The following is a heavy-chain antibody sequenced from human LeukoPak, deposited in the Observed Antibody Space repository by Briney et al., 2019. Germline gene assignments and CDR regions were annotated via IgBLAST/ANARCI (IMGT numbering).Heavy chain of an antibody. CDR2: IYYSGST. CDR1: GGSISSYY. V-gene: IGHV4-59*01. D-gene: IGHD2-2*01. Sequence: SETVSLTCTVSGGSISSYYWSWIRQPPGKGLEWIGYIYYSGSTNYNPSLKSRVTISVDTSKNQFSLKLSSVTAADTAVYYCARLSYCSSTSCYGYWFDPWGQGTLVTVSS. J-gene: IGHJ5*02. CDR3: ARLSYCSSTSCYGYWFDP.